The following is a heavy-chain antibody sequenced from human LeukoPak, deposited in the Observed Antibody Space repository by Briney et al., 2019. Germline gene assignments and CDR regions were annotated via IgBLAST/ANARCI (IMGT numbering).Heavy chain of an antibody. CDR1: GYTFTSYG. J-gene: IGHJ4*02. D-gene: IGHD6-19*01. CDR3: ARFGSSGWYPLDY. V-gene: IGHV1-3*01. Sequence: ASVKVSCKASGYTFTSYGMHWVRQAPGQRLEWMGWINAGNGNTKYSQKFQGRVTITRDTSASTAYMELSSLRSEDTAVYYCARFGSSGWYPLDYWGQGTLVTVSS. CDR2: INAGNGNT.